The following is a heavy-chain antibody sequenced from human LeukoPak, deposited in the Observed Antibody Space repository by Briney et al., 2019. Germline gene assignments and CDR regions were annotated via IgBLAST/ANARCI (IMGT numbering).Heavy chain of an antibody. CDR2: ISYDGSNK. J-gene: IGHJ4*02. Sequence: PGGSLRLSCAASGFTFSSYGMHWVRQAPGKGLEWVAVISYDGSNKYYADSVKGRFTISRDNSKNTLYLQMNSLRAEDTAVYYCAKGRGVVVPAAFDYWGQGTLVTVSS. D-gene: IGHD2-2*01. V-gene: IGHV3-30*18. CDR1: GFTFSSYG. CDR3: AKGRGVVVPAAFDY.